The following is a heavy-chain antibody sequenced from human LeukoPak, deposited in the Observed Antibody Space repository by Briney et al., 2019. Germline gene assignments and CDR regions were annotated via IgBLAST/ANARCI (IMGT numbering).Heavy chain of an antibody. Sequence: ASVKVSCKASGYTFTGYYMHWVRQAPGQGLEWMGWINPNSGGTNYAQKFQGRVPMTRDTSISTAYMELSRLRSDDTAVYYCARELVAGMMVFGYRGQGTLVTVSS. V-gene: IGHV1-2*02. J-gene: IGHJ4*02. CDR3: ARELVAGMMVFGY. D-gene: IGHD6-19*01. CDR2: INPNSGGT. CDR1: GYTFTGYY.